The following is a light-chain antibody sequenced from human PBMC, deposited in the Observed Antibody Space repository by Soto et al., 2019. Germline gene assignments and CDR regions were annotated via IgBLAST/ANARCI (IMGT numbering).Light chain of an antibody. Sequence: EIVMMQSPATLSVSPGERATLFCRASQSVSTNLAWYQQKPGQAPRLLIYGASTRATGISARFSGTGSGTEFTLTISSLQSEDFAVYYCQQYNDWPPNFTFGQGTKLEIK. CDR3: QQYNDWPPNFT. V-gene: IGKV3-15*01. CDR1: QSVSTN. CDR2: GAS. J-gene: IGKJ2*01.